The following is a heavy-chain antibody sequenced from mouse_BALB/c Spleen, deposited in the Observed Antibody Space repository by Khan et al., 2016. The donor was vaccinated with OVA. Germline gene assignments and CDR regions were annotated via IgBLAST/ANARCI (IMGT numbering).Heavy chain of an antibody. D-gene: IGHD3-1*01. J-gene: IGHJ2*01. CDR3: ARNSTRASY. CDR2: INPSSGYT. Sequence: VQLQESGAELVKPGASVKMSCKASGYTFTSYTMHWVKQRPGQGLEWIGYINPSSGYTKYNQKFKDKATLTADKSSSTAYMQLSSLTSEDSAVYYCARNSTRASYWGQGTTLTVSS. V-gene: IGHV1-4*01. CDR1: GYTFTSYT.